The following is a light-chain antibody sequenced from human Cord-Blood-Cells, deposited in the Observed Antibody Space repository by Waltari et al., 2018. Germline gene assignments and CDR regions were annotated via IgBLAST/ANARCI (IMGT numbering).Light chain of an antibody. V-gene: IGLV1-44*01. CDR2: SNN. CDR1: GSNIGSNT. CDR3: AAWDDSLNGPV. J-gene: IGLJ3*02. Sequence: QSVLTQPPSASGTPGQRVTISCSGSGSNIGSNTVNWYQQLPGTAPKLLLYSNNQRPSGVPDRFSGSKSGTSASLAISGLQSEDEADYYCAAWDDSLNGPVFGGGTKLTVL.